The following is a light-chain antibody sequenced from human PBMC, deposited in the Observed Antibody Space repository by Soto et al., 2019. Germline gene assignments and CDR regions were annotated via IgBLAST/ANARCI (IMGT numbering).Light chain of an antibody. J-gene: IGKJ5*01. V-gene: IGKV1-6*01. CDR3: LQDFNYPIA. CDR1: QSISSW. CDR2: GAS. Sequence: IQMTQSPSSLSASVGDRVTITCRASQSISSWLAWYQHAPGKDPKLLIYGASILHSGVPSRFSGSGSGTDFTLTISSLLPEDFATYYCLQDFNYPIAFGQGTRLEIK.